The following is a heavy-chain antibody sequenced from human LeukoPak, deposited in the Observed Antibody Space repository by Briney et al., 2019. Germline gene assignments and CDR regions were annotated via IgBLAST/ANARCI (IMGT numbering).Heavy chain of an antibody. CDR3: ARVVLSSGYTTLDY. D-gene: IGHD3-22*01. Sequence: TLSLTCAVSGGSISSGGYSWSWIRQPPGKGLEWIGYIYHSGSTYYNPSLKSRVTISVDRSKNQFSLKLSSVTAADTAVYYCARVVLSSGYTTLDYWGQGTLVTVSS. CDR1: GGSISSGGYS. J-gene: IGHJ4*02. V-gene: IGHV4-30-2*01. CDR2: IYHSGST.